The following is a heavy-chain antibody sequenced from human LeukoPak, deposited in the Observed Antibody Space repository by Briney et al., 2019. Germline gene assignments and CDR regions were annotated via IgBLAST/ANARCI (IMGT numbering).Heavy chain of an antibody. V-gene: IGHV4-4*07. Sequence: SETLSLTCTVSGGSISSYYWSWIRQPAGKGLEWIGRIYTSGSTNYNPSLNSRVTMSVDTSKNQSSLKLSSVTAADTAVYYCARDRFMSTYGSSWYGFDYWGQGTLVTVSS. CDR1: GGSISSYY. CDR3: ARDRFMSTYGSSWYGFDY. J-gene: IGHJ4*02. CDR2: IYTSGST. D-gene: IGHD6-13*01.